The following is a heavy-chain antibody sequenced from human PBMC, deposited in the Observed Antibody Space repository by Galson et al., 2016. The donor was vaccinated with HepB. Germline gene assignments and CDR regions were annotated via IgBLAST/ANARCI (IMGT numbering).Heavy chain of an antibody. D-gene: IGHD6-19*01. CDR1: GFTFSDYA. V-gene: IGHV3-48*01. CDR3: VRDRGRSGWFGWFDP. CDR2: IRTSSSAV. J-gene: IGHJ5*02. Sequence: SLRLSCAASGFTFSDYAMNWVRQTPGKGLEWVSNIRTSSSAVKYADSVKGRFTISRDDAKNSLYLQMNSLRAEDTAVYYCVRDRGRSGWFGWFDPWGQGTLVTVSS.